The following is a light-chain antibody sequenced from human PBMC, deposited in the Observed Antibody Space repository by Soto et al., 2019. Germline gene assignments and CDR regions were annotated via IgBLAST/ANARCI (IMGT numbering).Light chain of an antibody. CDR3: QQYNNWPPPIT. CDR2: GAC. CDR1: QSVSNNY. V-gene: IGKV3-20*01. Sequence: EIVLTQSPGTLSLSPWERATLXCRASQSVSNNYLAWYQQKPGQAPRLLIYGACNRATGIPDRFSGSGSGTDFTLTISRLEPEDFAVYYCQQYNNWPPPITFGQGTRLEIK. J-gene: IGKJ5*01.